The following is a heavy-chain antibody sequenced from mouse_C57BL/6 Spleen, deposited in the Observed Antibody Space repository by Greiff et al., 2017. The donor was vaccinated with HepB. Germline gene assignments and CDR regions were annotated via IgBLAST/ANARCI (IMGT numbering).Heavy chain of an antibody. V-gene: IGHV5-4*01. CDR1: GFTFSSYA. Sequence: EVKLMESGGGLVKPGGSLKLSCAASGFTFSSYAMSWVRQTPEKRLEWVATISDGGSYTYYPDNVKGRFTISRDNAKNNLYLQMSHLKSEDTAMYYCARDTLDYYYAMDYWGQGTSVTVSS. CDR2: ISDGGSYT. CDR3: ARDTLDYYYAMDY. J-gene: IGHJ4*01.